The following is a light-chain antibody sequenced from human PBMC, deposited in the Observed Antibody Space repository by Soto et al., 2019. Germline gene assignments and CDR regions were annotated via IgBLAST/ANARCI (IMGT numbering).Light chain of an antibody. CDR2: VAS. V-gene: IGKV3-15*01. J-gene: IGKJ4*01. Sequence: EIVMTQSPATLSVSPGERATLSCRASQSVSSNLAWYQQKPGQTPKLLIYVASTRATGIPARVSGSGSGTEFTLTISSLQSGDFAVYYCQQYNVWPLTFGGGTKVEFK. CDR3: QQYNVWPLT. CDR1: QSVSSN.